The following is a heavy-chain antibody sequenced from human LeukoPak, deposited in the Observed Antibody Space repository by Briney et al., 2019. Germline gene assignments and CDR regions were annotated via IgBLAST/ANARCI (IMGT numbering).Heavy chain of an antibody. CDR3: AKRPSRRDLLQSRQSYFDY. CDR1: GFTFSSYA. V-gene: IGHV3-23*01. J-gene: IGHJ4*02. CDR2: SSGGGGST. Sequence: PGGSLRLSCAASGFTFSSYAMSWVRQAPGKGLEWVSTSSGGGGSTYYADSVKGRFTISRDNSKNTLFLQMNSLRAEDTAVFYCAKRPSRRDLLQSRQSYFDYWGQGTLVTVSS. D-gene: IGHD1-26*01.